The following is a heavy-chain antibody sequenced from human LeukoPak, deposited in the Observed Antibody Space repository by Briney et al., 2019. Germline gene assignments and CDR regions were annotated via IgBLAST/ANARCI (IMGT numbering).Heavy chain of an antibody. Sequence: GGSLRLSCAASGFTFSSYSMNWVRQAPGRGLEWVSYISSSISTIHYADSVKGRFTISRDNAKNSLYLQMNNLRDEDTALYYCARSSSLDYWGLGTLVTVSS. CDR2: ISSSISTI. CDR1: GFTFSSYS. J-gene: IGHJ4*02. V-gene: IGHV3-48*02. D-gene: IGHD2-2*01. CDR3: ARSSSLDY.